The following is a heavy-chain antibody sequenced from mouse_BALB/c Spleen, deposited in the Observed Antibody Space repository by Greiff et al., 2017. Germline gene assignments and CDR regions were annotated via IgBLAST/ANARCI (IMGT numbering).Heavy chain of an antibody. J-gene: IGHJ4*01. Sequence: VKVVESGPGLVAPSQSLSITCTVSGFSLTSYGVHWVRQPPGKGLEWLGVIWAGGSTNYNSALMSRLSISKDNSKSQVFLKMNSLQTDDTAMYYCARAGYGNGDYAMDYWGQGTSVTVSS. V-gene: IGHV2-9*02. D-gene: IGHD2-1*01. CDR3: ARAGYGNGDYAMDY. CDR2: IWAGGST. CDR1: GFSLTSYG.